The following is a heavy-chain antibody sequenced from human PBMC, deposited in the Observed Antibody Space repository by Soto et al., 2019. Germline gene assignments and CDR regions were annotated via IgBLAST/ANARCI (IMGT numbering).Heavy chain of an antibody. D-gene: IGHD5-18*01. CDR2: INHSGST. CDR3: ARGVRRYSYGLYYYYGMDV. Sequence: SETLSLTCAVYGWSFSGYYWSWIRQPPGKGLEWIGEINHSGSTNYNPSLKSRVTISVDTSKNQFSLKLSSVTAADTAVYYCARGVRRYSYGLYYYYGMDVWGQGTTVT. V-gene: IGHV4-34*01. CDR1: GWSFSGYY. J-gene: IGHJ6*02.